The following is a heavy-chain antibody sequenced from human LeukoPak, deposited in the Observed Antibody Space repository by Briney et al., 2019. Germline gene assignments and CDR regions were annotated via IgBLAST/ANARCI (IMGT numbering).Heavy chain of an antibody. CDR3: VKYSNSCYDP. D-gene: IGHD1-26*01. CDR2: ISTSGGGT. J-gene: IGHJ5*02. Sequence: PGGSLRLSCSASGFTFSNYAMHWVRQAPGKGLESVSAISTSGGGTYYADSVKGRFTISRDNSKNKLYLQMSSLRAEDPAVYYCVKYSNSCYDPWGQGTLVTVSS. V-gene: IGHV3-64D*06. CDR1: GFTFSNYA.